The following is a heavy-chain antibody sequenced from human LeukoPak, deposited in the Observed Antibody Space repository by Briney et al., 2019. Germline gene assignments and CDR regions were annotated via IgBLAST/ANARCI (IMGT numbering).Heavy chain of an antibody. Sequence: ASVKVSCKASGYTFTSYGISWVRQAPGQGLQWMGWISAYNGNTNYAQKLQGRVTMTTDTSTSTVYMELRSLRSDDTAVYYCARDRREYYDSSGYYWGQGTLVTVSS. V-gene: IGHV1-18*01. CDR2: ISAYNGNT. J-gene: IGHJ4*02. CDR3: ARDRREYYDSSGYY. CDR1: GYTFTSYG. D-gene: IGHD3-22*01.